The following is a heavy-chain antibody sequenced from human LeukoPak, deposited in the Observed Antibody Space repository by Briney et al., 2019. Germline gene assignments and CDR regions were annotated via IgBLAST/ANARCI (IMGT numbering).Heavy chain of an antibody. CDR3: ASVSWYDFWSGNMDV. Sequence: ASVKVSCKASGYTFTSYGISWVRQAPGQGLESMGWISAYNGNTNYAQKLQGRVTMTTDTSTSTAYMELRSLRSDDTAVYYCASVSWYDFWSGNMDVWGKGTTVTVSS. J-gene: IGHJ6*03. D-gene: IGHD3-3*01. V-gene: IGHV1-18*01. CDR2: ISAYNGNT. CDR1: GYTFTSYG.